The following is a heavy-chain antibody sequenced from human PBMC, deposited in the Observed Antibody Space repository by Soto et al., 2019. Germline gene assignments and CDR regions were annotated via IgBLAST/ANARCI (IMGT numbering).Heavy chain of an antibody. CDR3: VRLIGNNWFPG. CDR2: TYYRSKWYN. CDR1: GDSVSTNSAT. J-gene: IGHJ4*02. D-gene: IGHD1-1*01. Sequence: PSPTLSLTGDISGDSVSTNSATWNWIRQSPSRGLEWLGRTYYRSKWYNDYAVSVKSRITISPDTSNNQLSLQLNSVTPDDTARYYCVRLIGNNWFPGWAQANLVPVSS. V-gene: IGHV6-1*01.